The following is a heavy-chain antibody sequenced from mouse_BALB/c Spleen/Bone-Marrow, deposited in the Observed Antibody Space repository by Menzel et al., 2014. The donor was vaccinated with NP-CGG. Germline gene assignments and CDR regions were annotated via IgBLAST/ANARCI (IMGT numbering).Heavy chain of an antibody. CDR1: GYTFTSYW. CDR3: TRGYYGSSYDY. V-gene: IGHV1-69*02. J-gene: IGHJ2*01. CDR2: IYPSDSYT. Sequence: VQLQQSGAELVRPGASVKLSCKASGYTFTSYWINWVKQRPGQGLEWIGNIYPSDSYTNYNQKLKDKATLTVDKSSSTAYMQLSSPTSEDSAVYYCTRGYYGSSYDYWGQGTTLTVSS. D-gene: IGHD1-1*01.